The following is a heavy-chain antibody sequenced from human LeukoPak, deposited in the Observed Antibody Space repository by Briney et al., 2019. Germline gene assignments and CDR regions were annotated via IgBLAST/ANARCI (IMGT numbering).Heavy chain of an antibody. Sequence: GGSLRLSCTASGFIFSTSWMTWVRQAPGKGLEWVANINLDGSEKYYVDSVKGRFTISRDNAKNSLYLQMNSLRAEDTAVYYCARGITSGPRRYDVRNFDYWGQGTPVTVSA. CDR1: GFIFSTSW. J-gene: IGHJ4*02. CDR2: INLDGSEK. V-gene: IGHV3-7*01. CDR3: ARGITSGPRRYDVRNFDY. D-gene: IGHD5-12*01.